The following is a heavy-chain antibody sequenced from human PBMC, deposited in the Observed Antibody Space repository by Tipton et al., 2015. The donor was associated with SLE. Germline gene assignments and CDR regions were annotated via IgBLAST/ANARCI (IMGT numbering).Heavy chain of an antibody. CDR2: IYGSGNT. Sequence: TLSLTCTVSSDSFRTNYWSWIRQPAGEGLEWIGLIYGSGNTNYNPSLKSRVTMSVDTSKNQFSLKLSSVTAADTAVYYCARGGSRGFDYWGQGTLVTVSS. J-gene: IGHJ4*02. CDR1: SDSFRTNY. V-gene: IGHV4-4*07. CDR3: ARGGSRGFDY. D-gene: IGHD3-10*01.